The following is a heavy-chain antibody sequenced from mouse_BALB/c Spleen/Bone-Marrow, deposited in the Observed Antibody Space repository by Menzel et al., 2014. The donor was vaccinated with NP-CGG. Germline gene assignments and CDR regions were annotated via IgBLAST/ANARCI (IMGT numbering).Heavy chain of an antibody. J-gene: IGHJ3*01. CDR1: GFNIKDTY. Sequence: VHVKQSGAELVKPGASIKLSCTASGFNIKDTYMHWVKQRPEQGLEWIGRIDPANGNTKYDPKFQGKATITADTSSNTAYLQRSSLTSEDTAVYYCARGYDEGFAYWGQGTLVTVSA. D-gene: IGHD2-14*01. V-gene: IGHV14-3*02. CDR2: IDPANGNT. CDR3: ARGYDEGFAY.